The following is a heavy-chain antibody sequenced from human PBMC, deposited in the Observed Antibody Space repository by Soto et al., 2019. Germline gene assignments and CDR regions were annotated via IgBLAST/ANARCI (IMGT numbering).Heavy chain of an antibody. CDR1: GYSISSSNW. CDR2: IYYSGST. V-gene: IGHV4-28*03. J-gene: IGHJ6*02. CDR3: ARGFSSVSMDA. D-gene: IGHD6-19*01. Sequence: SETLSLTCAVSGYSISSSNWWGWIRQPPGKGLEWIGYIYYSGSTYYNPSLKSRVTISRDTSKNQISLKVASVTAADTAGYYCARGFSSVSMDAWGQGTTVTVSS.